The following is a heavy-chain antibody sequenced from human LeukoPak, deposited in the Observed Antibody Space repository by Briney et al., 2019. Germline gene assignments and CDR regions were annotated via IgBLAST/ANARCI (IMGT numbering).Heavy chain of an antibody. CDR1: GFTFSSYS. Sequence: PGGSLRLSCAASGFTFSSYSMNWVRQAPGKGLEWVSSTSSSSSYIYYADSVKGRFTISRDNAKNSLYLQMNSLRAEDTAVYYCARSAFNWEAIYYFDYWGQGTLVTVSS. CDR2: TSSSSSYI. D-gene: IGHD7-27*01. CDR3: ARSAFNWEAIYYFDY. J-gene: IGHJ4*02. V-gene: IGHV3-21*01.